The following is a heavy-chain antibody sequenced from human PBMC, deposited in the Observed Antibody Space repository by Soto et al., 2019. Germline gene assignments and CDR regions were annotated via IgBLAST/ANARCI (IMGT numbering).Heavy chain of an antibody. CDR1: GGTFSSYA. J-gene: IGHJ6*02. V-gene: IGHV1-69*06. Sequence: SLKVSCKASGGTFSSYAISWVRQAPGQGLEWMGGIIPIFGTANYAQKFQGRVTITADKSTSTAYMELSSLRSEDTAVYYCERGRLRYFEYDYYGIDXWGQGTTVTVS. CDR3: ERGRLRYFEYDYYGIDX. D-gene: IGHD3-9*01. CDR2: IIPIFGTA.